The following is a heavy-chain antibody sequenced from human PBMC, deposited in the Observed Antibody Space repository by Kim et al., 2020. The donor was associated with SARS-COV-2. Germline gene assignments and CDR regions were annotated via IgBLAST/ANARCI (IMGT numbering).Heavy chain of an antibody. V-gene: IGHV3-23*01. D-gene: IGHD2-21*01. CDR2: ISGSGSNK. Sequence: GGSLRLSCTASGFTFSSYAMSWVRQAPGMGLEWVSRISGSGSNKYYSDSLKGRLTISRDNSKNTLYLEMHSLKVEDTAFYSCTKESALYSDSWGQGTLVTVSA. CDR1: GFTFSSYA. CDR3: TKESALYSDS. J-gene: IGHJ4*02.